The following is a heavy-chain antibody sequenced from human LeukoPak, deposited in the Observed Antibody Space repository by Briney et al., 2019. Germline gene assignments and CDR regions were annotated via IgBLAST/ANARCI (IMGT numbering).Heavy chain of an antibody. Sequence: GALRLSLTGSGFTFGDYAISWVRQGPGKGLGGGGFIKRKSYCGTTEYAASVKGRFTISRDDSKSIAYLQMNSLKTEDTAVYYCTRGRYCSGGSCYSPPNWFDPWGQGTLVTVSS. CDR3: TRGRYCSGGSCYSPPNWFDP. D-gene: IGHD2-15*01. J-gene: IGHJ5*02. CDR2: IKRKSYCGTT. CDR1: GFTFGDYA. V-gene: IGHV3-49*04.